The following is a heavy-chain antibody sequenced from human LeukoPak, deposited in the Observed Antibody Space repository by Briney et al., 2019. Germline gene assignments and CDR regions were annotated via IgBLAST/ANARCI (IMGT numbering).Heavy chain of an antibody. Sequence: GGSLRLSCAASGFSVSSNYMSWVRQAPGKGLEWVSVIYSGGSEYYADSVKGRFSISRDNSKNTLDLQMNSLKPEDTAVYYCAKDRSKIFDYWGQGTLVTVSS. CDR1: GFSVSSNY. D-gene: IGHD3-10*01. CDR3: AKDRSKIFDY. CDR2: IYSGGSE. V-gene: IGHV3-66*01. J-gene: IGHJ4*02.